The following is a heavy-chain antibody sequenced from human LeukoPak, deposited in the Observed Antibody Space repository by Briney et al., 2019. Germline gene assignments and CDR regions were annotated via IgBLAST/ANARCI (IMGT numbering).Heavy chain of an antibody. CDR3: AKNPPPLPKHHTYGMDV. Sequence: GGSLRLSCAASGFTFSSYWMSWVRQAPGKGLEWVANIKQDGSEKYYVDSVKGRFTISRDKGKNSLYLQMNSLRAEDTAVYYCAKNPPPLPKHHTYGMDVWGQGTTVTVSS. D-gene: IGHD2/OR15-2a*01. CDR2: IKQDGSEK. V-gene: IGHV3-7*02. J-gene: IGHJ6*02. CDR1: GFTFSSYW.